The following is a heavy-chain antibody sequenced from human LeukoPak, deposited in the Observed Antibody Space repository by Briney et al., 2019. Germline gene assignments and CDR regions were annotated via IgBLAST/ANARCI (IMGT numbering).Heavy chain of an antibody. J-gene: IGHJ4*02. CDR3: ARNRGSYASDY. CDR2: INHSGST. Sequence: SETLSLTCAVYGGSFSGYYWSWIRQPPGKGLEWIGEINHSGSTNYNPSLKSRVTISVDTSKNQFSLKLSSVTAADTAVYYCARNRGSYASDYRGQGTLVTVSS. D-gene: IGHD1-26*01. CDR1: GGSFSGYY. V-gene: IGHV4-34*01.